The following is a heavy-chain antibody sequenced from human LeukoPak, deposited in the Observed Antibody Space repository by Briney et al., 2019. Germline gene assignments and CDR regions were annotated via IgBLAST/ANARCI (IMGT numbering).Heavy chain of an antibody. CDR1: GFTFSSYG. V-gene: IGHV3-30*03. D-gene: IGHD2-21*02. Sequence: GGSLRLSCAASGFTFSSYGMHWVRQAPGKGLEWVAVISYDGSNKYYADSVKGRFTISRDNSKNTLYLQMNSLRAEDTAVYYCARGLAGDIYYFDYWGQGTLVTVSS. CDR2: ISYDGSNK. J-gene: IGHJ4*02. CDR3: ARGLAGDIYYFDY.